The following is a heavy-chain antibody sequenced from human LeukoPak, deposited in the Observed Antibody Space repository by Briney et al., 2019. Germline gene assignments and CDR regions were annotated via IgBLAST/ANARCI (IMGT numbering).Heavy chain of an antibody. D-gene: IGHD3-10*01. CDR1: GGSFSGYY. CDR2: INHSGST. J-gene: IGHJ6*03. V-gene: IGHV4-34*01. Sequence: PSETLSLTCAVYGGSFSGYYWLWIRQPPGKGLDWIGEINHSGSTNYNPSLKSRVTISVDTSKNQFPLRLSSVTAADTAVYYCARRESQLYYYYYYMDVWGKGTTVTVSS. CDR3: ARRESQLYYYYYYMDV.